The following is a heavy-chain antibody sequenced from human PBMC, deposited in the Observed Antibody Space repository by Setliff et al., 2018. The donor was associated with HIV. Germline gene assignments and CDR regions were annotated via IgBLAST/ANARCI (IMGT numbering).Heavy chain of an antibody. D-gene: IGHD1-26*01. Sequence: SETLSLTCAVHGGSFSDYYWTRIRQPPGKGLEWIGEIKHSGSTNYNPSLKSRVTISVDTAKNQFSLNLTSVTAADTAVYYWARGGFKWSGSYADYWGQGTRVTVSS. CDR3: ARGGFKWSGSYADY. J-gene: IGHJ4*02. CDR2: IKHSGST. CDR1: GGSFSDYY. V-gene: IGHV4-34*01.